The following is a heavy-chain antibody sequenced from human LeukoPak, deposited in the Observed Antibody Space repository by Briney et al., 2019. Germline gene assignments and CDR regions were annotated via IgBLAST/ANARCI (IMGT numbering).Heavy chain of an antibody. V-gene: IGHV3-48*04. CDR2: ISSSGSTI. CDR1: GFTFSSYS. J-gene: IGHJ4*02. D-gene: IGHD3-22*01. CDR3: ARGGTRTYYYDSSGYYYFDY. Sequence: GGSLRLSCAASGFTFSSYSMNWVRQAPGKGLEWVSYISSSGSTIYYADSVKGRFTISRDNAKNSLYLQMNSLRAEDTAVYYCARGGTRTYYYDSSGYYYFDYWGQGTLVTVSS.